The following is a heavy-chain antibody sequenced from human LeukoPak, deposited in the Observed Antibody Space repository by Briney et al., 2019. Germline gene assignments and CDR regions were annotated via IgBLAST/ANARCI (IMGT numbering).Heavy chain of an antibody. CDR2: ISSSSTI. Sequence: PGGSLRLSCAASGFTFSSYSMNWVRQAPGKGLEWVSYISSSSTIYYADSVKGRFTISRDNAKNSLYLQMNSLRAEDTAVYYCASSGTTVTTNWGQGTLVTVSS. CDR3: ASSGTTVTTN. D-gene: IGHD4-17*01. CDR1: GFTFSSYS. V-gene: IGHV3-48*04. J-gene: IGHJ4*02.